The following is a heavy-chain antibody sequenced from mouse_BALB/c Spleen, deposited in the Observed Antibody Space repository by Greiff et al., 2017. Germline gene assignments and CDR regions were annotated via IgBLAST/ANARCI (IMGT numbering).Heavy chain of an antibody. CDR2: ISTYYGDA. D-gene: IGHD1-1*01. CDR1: GYTFTDYA. J-gene: IGHJ2*01. Sequence: VHLVESGAELVRPGVSVKISCKGSGYTFTDYAMHWVKQSHAKSLEWIGVISTYYGDASYNQKFKGKATMTVDKSSSTAYMELARLTSEDSAIYYCARDYYGSTPYYFDYWGQGTTLTVSS. CDR3: ARDYYGSTPYYFDY. V-gene: IGHV1S137*01.